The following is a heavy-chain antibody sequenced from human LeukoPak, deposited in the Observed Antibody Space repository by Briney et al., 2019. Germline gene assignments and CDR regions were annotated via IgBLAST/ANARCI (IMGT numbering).Heavy chain of an antibody. CDR2: ISDNGADT. V-gene: IGHV3-64*02. Sequence: GGSLRLSCAASGFSFSTSAMHWVRQTPGKGLEYVSAISDNGADTYYADSVKGRFSISRDNSKSTLYLQMGSLRVEDMAVYYCARERLGALIFDDALDIWGQGTMVTVSS. CDR3: ARERLGALIFDDALDI. CDR1: GFSFSTSA. J-gene: IGHJ3*02. D-gene: IGHD3-3*01.